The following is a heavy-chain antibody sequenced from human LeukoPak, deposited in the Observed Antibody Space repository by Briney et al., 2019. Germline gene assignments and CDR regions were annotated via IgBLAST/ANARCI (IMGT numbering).Heavy chain of an antibody. D-gene: IGHD1-14*01. CDR2: INPSGGST. Sequence: ASVKVSCKASGYTFTSYYMHWVRQAPGQGLEWMGIINPSGGSTSYAQKFQGRVTMTRDTSTSTVYMELSSLRSEDTAVYYCASSFGGTIRWFDPWGQGTLVTVSS. J-gene: IGHJ5*02. CDR1: GYTFTSYY. CDR3: ASSFGGTIRWFDP. V-gene: IGHV1-46*03.